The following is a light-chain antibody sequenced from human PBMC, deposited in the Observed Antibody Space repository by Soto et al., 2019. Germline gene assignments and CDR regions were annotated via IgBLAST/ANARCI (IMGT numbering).Light chain of an antibody. V-gene: IGKV1-5*01. CDR1: QNINRW. CDR2: DAS. CDR3: QQLNNYPRT. Sequence: DIQMTQSPSTLSASVGDRVTITCRASQNINRWLAWYQQKPGKAPKLLIYDASNLESGVPSRFSGSGSGTDFTLTISGLQPDDFATYYCQQLNNYPRTFGQGTKVDIK. J-gene: IGKJ1*01.